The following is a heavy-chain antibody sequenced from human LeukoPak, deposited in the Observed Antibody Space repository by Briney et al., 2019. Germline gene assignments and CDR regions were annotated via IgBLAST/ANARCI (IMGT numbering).Heavy chain of an antibody. Sequence: PGGSLRLSCAASGFTVSSNYMSWVRQAPGKGLGWVSVIYSGGSTYYADSVKGRFTISRDNSKNTLYLQMNSLRAEDTAVYYCARVAGERSSWSYYFDYWGQGTLVTVSS. CDR2: IYSGGST. CDR1: GFTVSSNY. V-gene: IGHV3-53*01. D-gene: IGHD6-13*01. J-gene: IGHJ4*02. CDR3: ARVAGERSSWSYYFDY.